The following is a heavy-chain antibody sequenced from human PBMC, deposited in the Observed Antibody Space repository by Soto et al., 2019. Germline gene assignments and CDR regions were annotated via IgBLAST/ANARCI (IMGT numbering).Heavy chain of an antibody. D-gene: IGHD2-21*02. Sequence: SGPTVVNPTQTRTLTCTFSGFSLSTIGVGVGWIRQPPGKALEWLALIYWDDDKRYSPSLKSRLTVTKDTSKNQVVLTMTNMDPVDTATYYCVQSRCGGDCLQSYSSHSYYGLDVWGQGTTVIVSS. V-gene: IGHV2-5*02. CDR1: GFSLSTIGVG. CDR2: IYWDDDK. J-gene: IGHJ6*02. CDR3: VQSRCGGDCLQSYSSHSYYGLDV.